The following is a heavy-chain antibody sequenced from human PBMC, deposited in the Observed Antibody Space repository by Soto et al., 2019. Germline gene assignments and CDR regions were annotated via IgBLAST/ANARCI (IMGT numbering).Heavy chain of an antibody. V-gene: IGHV4-4*07. CDR2: IFPNCNS. D-gene: IGHD1-1*01. CDR3: EREGSHSAYNFAIGSKLWSFDR. Sequence: RSETLSVKCNFSSCYVNAVHWSWVRHPAGTGLEWIWRIFPNCNSAHSPSLNDRATLAVDTSKNQISLNMTSVTAADIAVYYWEREGSHSAYNFAIGSKLWSFDRWGKGLPVTVSS. J-gene: IGHJ5*02. CDR1: SCYVNAVH.